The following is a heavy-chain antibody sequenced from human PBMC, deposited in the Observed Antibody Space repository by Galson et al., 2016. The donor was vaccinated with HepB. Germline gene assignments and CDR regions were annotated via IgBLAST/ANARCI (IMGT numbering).Heavy chain of an antibody. CDR1: GLWFSSYG. CDR2: ISYDGSNK. CDR3: AKDAYIVATRGYGMDV. D-gene: IGHD6-13*01. V-gene: IGHV3-30*18. Sequence: FLRLSCAASGLWFSSYGIHWVRQAPGMGLEWVAFISYDGSNKYYADSVKGRITISRDNSKNTVYLQMNTLRPEDTAVYYCAKDAYIVATRGYGMDVWGQGTAVTVSS. J-gene: IGHJ6*02.